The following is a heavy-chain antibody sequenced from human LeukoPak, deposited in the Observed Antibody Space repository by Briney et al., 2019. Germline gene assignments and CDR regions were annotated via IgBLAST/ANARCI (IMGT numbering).Heavy chain of an antibody. CDR3: AKDLSPAAA. D-gene: IGHD6-25*01. V-gene: IGHV3-23*01. Sequence: PGGSLRLSCAASGFTFSSYGMSWVRQAPGKGLEWVSAISGNGGNTYYADSVKGRFTISRDNSKNTLYMQMSSLRAEDTAVYYCAKDLSPAAAWGQGTLVTVSS. CDR2: ISGNGGNT. J-gene: IGHJ5*02. CDR1: GFTFSSYG.